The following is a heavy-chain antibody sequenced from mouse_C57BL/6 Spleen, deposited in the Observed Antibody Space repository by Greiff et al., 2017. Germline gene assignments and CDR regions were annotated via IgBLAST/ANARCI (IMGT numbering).Heavy chain of an antibody. CDR1: GYSFTGYY. D-gene: IGHD2-4*01. CDR2: INPSTGGT. Sequence: EVQLQQSGPELVKPGASVKISCTASGYSFTGYYMNWVKQSPEKSLEWIGEINPSTGGTTYNQKFKAKATLTVDKSSSTAYMQLKSLTSEDSAVYYCADYDYDEGFAYWGQGTLVTVSA. J-gene: IGHJ3*01. V-gene: IGHV1-42*01. CDR3: ADYDYDEGFAY.